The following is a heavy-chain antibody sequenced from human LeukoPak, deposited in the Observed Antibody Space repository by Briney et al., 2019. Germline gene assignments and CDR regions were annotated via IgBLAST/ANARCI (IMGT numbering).Heavy chain of an antibody. D-gene: IGHD6-13*01. CDR2: IYYSGST. CDR3: AREWEFAAAGTNWFDP. V-gene: IGHV4-39*02. CDR1: SDSISSSYYY. J-gene: IGHJ5*02. Sequence: SETLSLTCTVSSDSISSSYYYWGWIRQPPGKGLEWIGTIYYSGSTYYNPSLKSRVTISVDTSKNQFSLKLSSVTAADTAVYYCAREWEFAAAGTNWFDPWGQGTLVTVSS.